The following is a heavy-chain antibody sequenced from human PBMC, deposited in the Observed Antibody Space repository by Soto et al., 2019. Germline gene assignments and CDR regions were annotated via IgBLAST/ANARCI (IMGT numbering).Heavy chain of an antibody. CDR1: GFSLSTSRVG. CDR3: SHIMITWGGVSALAALDT. J-gene: IGHJ3*02. CDR2: IYWDDDR. V-gene: IGHV2-5*02. Sequence: SGPTLVNPTQTLTLTCSFSGFSLSTSRVGVAWIRQPPGKALEWLAIIYWDDDRRYSPSLKTRLAITKDTSKNQVVLTMTNLDPGDTATYYCSHIMITWGGVSALAALDTWGHGTMVT. D-gene: IGHD3-16*01.